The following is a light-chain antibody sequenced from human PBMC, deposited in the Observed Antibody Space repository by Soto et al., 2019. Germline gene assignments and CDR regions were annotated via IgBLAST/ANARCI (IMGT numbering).Light chain of an antibody. CDR3: AAWDDSLNGVV. CDR1: RSNIGDNA. J-gene: IGLJ2*01. V-gene: IGLV1-36*01. CDR2: YDD. Sequence: QSVLTQPPSVSEAPWQRVTISCSGSRSNIGDNAVNWYQQLPGKAPRLLIYYDDLLPSGVSDRFSGSKFGTSASLAISGLQFWDGGGYYCAAWDDSLNGVVFGGGTKLTVL.